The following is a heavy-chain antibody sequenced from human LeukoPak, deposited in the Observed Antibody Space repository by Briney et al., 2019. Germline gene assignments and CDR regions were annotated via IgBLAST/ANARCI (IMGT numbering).Heavy chain of an antibody. CDR3: ARGEYNYYDSSAYYYYFDC. Sequence: PGGSLRLSCAASGFTFSSNSMNWVRQAPGKGLEWVSSISSSSSYIYYADSVKGRFTISRDNAKNSLYLQMNSLSAEDTALYYCARGEYNYYDSSAYYYYFDCWGQGTLVTVSS. V-gene: IGHV3-21*04. D-gene: IGHD3-22*01. CDR2: ISSSSSYI. CDR1: GFTFSSNS. J-gene: IGHJ4*02.